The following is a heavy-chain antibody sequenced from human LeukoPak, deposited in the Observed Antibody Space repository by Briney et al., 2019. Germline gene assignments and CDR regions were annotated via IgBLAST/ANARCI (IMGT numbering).Heavy chain of an antibody. D-gene: IGHD1-26*01. CDR3: ARSGSYYVWYFDL. V-gene: IGHV3-74*01. CDR2: INSDGSST. Sequence: GGSLRLSCAASGFTFSSYWMHWVRQAPGKGLVWVSRINSDGSSTSYADSVKGRFTISRDNAKNTLYLRMNSLRAEDTAVYYCARSGSYYVWYFDLWGRGTLVTVSS. J-gene: IGHJ2*01. CDR1: GFTFSSYW.